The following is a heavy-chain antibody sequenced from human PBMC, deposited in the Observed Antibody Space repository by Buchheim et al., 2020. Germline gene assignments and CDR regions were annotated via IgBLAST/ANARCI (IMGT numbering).Heavy chain of an antibody. V-gene: IGHV4-39*01. CDR2: IYYSGNT. CDR3: ARLTDY. Sequence: QLQLQESGPGLVKPSETLSLTCSVSGASISSSTYYWGWIRQPPGKGLEWIASIYYSGNTYYNPSLKSRVPISVDTSKNHFSLMLSSVTAADTAVYYCARLTDYWGQGTL. CDR1: GASISSSTYY. J-gene: IGHJ4*02.